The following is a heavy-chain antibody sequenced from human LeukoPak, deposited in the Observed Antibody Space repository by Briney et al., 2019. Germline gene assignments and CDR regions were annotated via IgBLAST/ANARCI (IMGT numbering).Heavy chain of an antibody. CDR2: ISSSGSTI. J-gene: IGHJ4*02. D-gene: IGHD3-10*01. V-gene: IGHV3-48*03. CDR3: ARQSYYYGSGSSNFDY. CDR1: GFTFSSYE. Sequence: PGGSLRLSCAASGFTFSSYEMNWVRQAPGKGLERVSYISSSGSTIYYADSVKGRFTISRDNAKNSLYLQMNSLRAEDTAVYYCARQSYYYGSGSSNFDYWGQGTLVTVSS.